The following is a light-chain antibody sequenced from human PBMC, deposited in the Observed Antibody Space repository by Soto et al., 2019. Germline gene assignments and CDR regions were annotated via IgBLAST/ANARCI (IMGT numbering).Light chain of an antibody. CDR1: QSISSW. J-gene: IGKJ1*01. CDR3: QQYNSYST. V-gene: IGKV1-5*01. Sequence: DLQMTQSPSTLSASVGDRVTITCRASQSISSWLAWYQQKPGKAPKLLIYDASSLESGVPSRFXXXXXXXXXXLXISSLQPDDFATYYCQQYNSYSTFGQGTKVEIK. CDR2: DAS.